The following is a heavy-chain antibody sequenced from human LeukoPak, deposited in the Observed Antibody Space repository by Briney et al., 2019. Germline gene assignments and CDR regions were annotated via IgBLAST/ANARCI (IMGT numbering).Heavy chain of an antibody. J-gene: IGHJ4*02. CDR3: ARNSIVGAIDY. V-gene: IGHV4-59*01. CDR2: IYYSGST. Sequence: SETLSLTCTVSGGSISSYYWSWIRQPPGKGLEWVGYIYYSGSTNYNPSPKSRVTISVDTSKNQFSLKLSSVTAADTAVYYCARNSIVGAIDYWGQGTLVTVSS. D-gene: IGHD1-26*01. CDR1: GGSISSYY.